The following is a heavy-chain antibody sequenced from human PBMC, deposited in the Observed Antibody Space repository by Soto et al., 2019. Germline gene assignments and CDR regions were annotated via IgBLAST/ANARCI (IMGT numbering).Heavy chain of an antibody. CDR2: IQTNANT. CDR3: ARGDIVVVPAAIRGAYYYYGMDV. D-gene: IGHD2-2*02. CDR1: GGSLSGYH. V-gene: IGHV4-4*07. Sequence: QVQLQESGPGLVKPSETLSLTCSVSGGSLSGYHWSWIRQPAGKGLEWLGRIQTNANTDYDPSLKSRVTVSVDTSKNQCSLKLSSVTAAGTAVYYCARGDIVVVPAAIRGAYYYYGMDVWGQGTTVTVSS. J-gene: IGHJ6*02.